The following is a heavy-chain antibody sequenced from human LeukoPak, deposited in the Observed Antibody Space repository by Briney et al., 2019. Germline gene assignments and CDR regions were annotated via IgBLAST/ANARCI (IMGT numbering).Heavy chain of an antibody. CDR2: IYTSGRT. V-gene: IGHV4-4*07. J-gene: IGHJ3*02. Sequence: SETLSLTCTVSGVSISNYYWARLRQPAGRGLEWIGRIYTSGRTSYNPSLKSRVTMSVDTSKSQFSLRLTSVTAADTAVYYCARGDYYDSNNYSPHAFDIWGQGTMVTVSS. CDR3: ARGDYYDSNNYSPHAFDI. D-gene: IGHD3-22*01. CDR1: GVSISNYY.